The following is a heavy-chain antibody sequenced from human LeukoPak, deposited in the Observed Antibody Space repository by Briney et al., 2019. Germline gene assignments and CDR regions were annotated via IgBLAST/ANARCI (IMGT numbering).Heavy chain of an antibody. J-gene: IGHJ5*02. CDR2: INPNSGGT. CDR3: ARDLVADILTGYYRFWFDP. CDR1: GYTFTRSY. D-gene: IGHD3-9*01. Sequence: GASGKVSCKAAGYTFTRSYMHWVRQAPGQGLEWMGWINPNSGGTNYAQKLQGRVTMTTDTSTSTAYMELRSLRSDDTAVYYCARDLVADILTGYYRFWFDPWGQGTLVTVSS. V-gene: IGHV1-2*02.